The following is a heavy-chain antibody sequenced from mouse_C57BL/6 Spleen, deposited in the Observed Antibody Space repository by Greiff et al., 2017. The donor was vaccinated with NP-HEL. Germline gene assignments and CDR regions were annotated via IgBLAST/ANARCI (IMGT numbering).Heavy chain of an antibody. CDR2: IDPSDSET. CDR1: GYTFTSYW. CDR3: ARDSSGYAMDY. D-gene: IGHD3-2*02. V-gene: IGHV1-52*01. J-gene: IGHJ4*01. Sequence: QVQLQQPGAELVRPGSSVKLSCKASGYTFTSYWMHWVKQRPIQGLEWIGNIDPSDSETHYNQKFKDKATLTVDKSSSTAYMQLSSLTSVDSAVYYCARDSSGYAMDYWGQGTSVTVSS.